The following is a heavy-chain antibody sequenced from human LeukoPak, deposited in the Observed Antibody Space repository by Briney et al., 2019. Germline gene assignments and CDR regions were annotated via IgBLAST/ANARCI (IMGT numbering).Heavy chain of an antibody. J-gene: IGHJ6*02. D-gene: IGHD1-14*01. Sequence: GGSLRLSCAPSGLTFSSYWMHWVRQAPGKGLVWVSRINSDGSSTSYADSVKGRFTISRDNAKNTLYLQMNSLRAEDTAVYYCATGQGHGMDVWGQGTTVTVSS. CDR2: INSDGSST. CDR1: GLTFSSYW. V-gene: IGHV3-74*01. CDR3: ATGQGHGMDV.